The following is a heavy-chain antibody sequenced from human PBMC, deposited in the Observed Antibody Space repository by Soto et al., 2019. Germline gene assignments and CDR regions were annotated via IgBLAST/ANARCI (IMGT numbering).Heavy chain of an antibody. CDR2: ISGSGGST. D-gene: IGHD6-19*01. J-gene: IGHJ1*01. V-gene: IGHV3-23*01. CDR3: AKDPYSSGWYAYLQL. CDR1: GFTFSSYD. Sequence: EVQRSESGGGLVQPGGSLRLSCAASGFTFSSYDMSWVRQAPGKGLEWVSAISGSGGSTYYADSVKGRFTISRDNSKNTLYLQMNSLRAEDTAVYYCAKDPYSSGWYAYLQLWGQGTLVTVSS.